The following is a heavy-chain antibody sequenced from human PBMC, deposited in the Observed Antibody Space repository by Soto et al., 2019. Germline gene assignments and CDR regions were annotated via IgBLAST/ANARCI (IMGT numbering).Heavy chain of an antibody. V-gene: IGHV4-34*01. CDR1: GGSFSGYY. Sequence: QVQLQQWGAGLLKPSETLSLTCAVYGGSFSGYYWSWIRQPPGKGLEWVGEINHSGRTNYNPSLTCRVTISVDTSQSPFSLKLSSVTAADTAVYYCARGRGYCSGGSCYSADYWGQGTLVTVSS. CDR2: INHSGRT. CDR3: ARGRGYCSGGSCYSADY. J-gene: IGHJ4*02. D-gene: IGHD2-15*01.